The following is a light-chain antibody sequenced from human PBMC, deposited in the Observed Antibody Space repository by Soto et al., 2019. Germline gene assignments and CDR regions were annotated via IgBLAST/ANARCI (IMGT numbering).Light chain of an antibody. J-gene: IGKJ1*01. V-gene: IGKV3-15*01. Sequence: EIVMTQSPAILSVSPGERATLSCRASQSVGSNLAWYQQKPGQSPRLLIFGASTRATGIPGRFSGSGSGTEFTLTIYSLQSEDFAIYYCQQYSNWPRGTFGQGTKVEIK. CDR1: QSVGSN. CDR3: QQYSNWPRGT. CDR2: GAS.